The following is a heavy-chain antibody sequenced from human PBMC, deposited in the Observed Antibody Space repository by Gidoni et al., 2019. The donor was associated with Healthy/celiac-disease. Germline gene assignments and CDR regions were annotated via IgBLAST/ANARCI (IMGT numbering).Heavy chain of an antibody. CDR3: ATGEGISSSWDY. J-gene: IGHJ4*02. CDR2: IRWNSGSI. V-gene: IGHV3-9*01. D-gene: IGHD6-13*01. CDR1: GFTFVDYA. Sequence: EVQLVESGGGLVQPGRSLRLSCAASGFTFVDYAMHWVRQAPGKGLEWFSGIRWNSGSIGYADSVKGRFTISRDNAENALYLQMNSLRAEDTALYYCATGEGISSSWDYWGQGTLGTVSS.